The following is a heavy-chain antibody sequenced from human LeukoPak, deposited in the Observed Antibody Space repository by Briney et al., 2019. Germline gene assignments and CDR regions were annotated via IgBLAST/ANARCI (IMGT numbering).Heavy chain of an antibody. D-gene: IGHD6-13*01. CDR2: ISGNDYST. CDR1: GFTFSTYA. V-gene: IGHV3-23*01. J-gene: IGHJ4*02. CDR3: ASSWYHFDY. Sequence: PGGSLRVSCAASGFTFSTYAMNWVRQAPGKGLEWVSVISGNDYSTYYADSVKGRFTISRDNSKNTLYLQMNSLRAEDTAVYYCASSWYHFDYWGQGTLVTVSS.